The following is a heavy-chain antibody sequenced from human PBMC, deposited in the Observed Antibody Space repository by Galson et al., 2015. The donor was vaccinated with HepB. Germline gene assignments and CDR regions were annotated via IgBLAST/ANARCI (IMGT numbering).Heavy chain of an antibody. CDR2: VRRKDNGYST. Sequence: SLRLSCAASGFSFSDHYMDWVRQAPGKGLEWVGRVRRKDNGYSTEYAASVKGRFIVSRDDSTKSIYLQMNGLKTEDTASYYCARVGPPSYSSSDYWGQGTLVTVSS. CDR3: ARVGPPSYSSSDY. J-gene: IGHJ4*02. V-gene: IGHV3-72*01. CDR1: GFSFSDHY. D-gene: IGHD6-19*01.